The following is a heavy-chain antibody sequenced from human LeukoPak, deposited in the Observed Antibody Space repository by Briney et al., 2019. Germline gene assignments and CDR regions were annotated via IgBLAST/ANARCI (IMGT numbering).Heavy chain of an antibody. Sequence: VASVKVSCKASGYTFTSYGISWVRQAPGQGLEWMGWISAYNGNTNYAQKLQGRVTMTTDTSTSTAYMELRSLRSDDTAVYYCARTAGTFDWSPNYPFDYWGQGTLVTVSS. D-gene: IGHD3-9*01. CDR2: ISAYNGNT. CDR1: GYTFTSYG. CDR3: ARTAGTFDWSPNYPFDY. J-gene: IGHJ4*02. V-gene: IGHV1-18*01.